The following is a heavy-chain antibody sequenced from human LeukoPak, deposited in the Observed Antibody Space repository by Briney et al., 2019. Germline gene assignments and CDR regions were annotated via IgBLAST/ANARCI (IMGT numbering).Heavy chain of an antibody. D-gene: IGHD6-13*01. CDR2: ISGTT. V-gene: IGHV3-23*01. CDR3: AKDIQPGIAGY. Sequence: GGSLRLSCAASGFTFTNYAMNWVRQAPGKGLEWVSTISGTTYYADSVKGRFSISRDNSKSTLFLQMNNLRAEVTAVYYCAKDIQPGIAGYWGQGTLVTVSS. CDR1: GFTFTNYA. J-gene: IGHJ4*02.